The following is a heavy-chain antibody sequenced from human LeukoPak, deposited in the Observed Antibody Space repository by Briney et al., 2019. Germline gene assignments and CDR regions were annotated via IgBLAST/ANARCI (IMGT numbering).Heavy chain of an antibody. CDR1: GGSISSSSYY. D-gene: IGHD3-9*01. CDR3: ARHDYDILTY. J-gene: IGHJ4*02. V-gene: IGHV4-39*01. CDR2: IYYSGST. Sequence: PSETLSLTCTVSGGSISSSSYYWGWIRQPPGKGLEWIGSIYYSGSTYYNPSLKSRVTISVDTSKNQFSLKLSSVTTADTAVYYCARHDYDILTYWGQGTLVTVSS.